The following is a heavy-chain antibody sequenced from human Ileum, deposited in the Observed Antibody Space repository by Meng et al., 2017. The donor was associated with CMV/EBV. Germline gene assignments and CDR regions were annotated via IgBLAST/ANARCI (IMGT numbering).Heavy chain of an antibody. Sequence: SGYTFTNYYMHWVRQAPGQGLEWMGIIHPSGGSTSYAQKFQGRVTMTRDTSTTAVYMELSSLRSEDTAVYYCASDFSGSAPSGFDYWGQGTLVTVSS. CDR2: IHPSGGST. J-gene: IGHJ4*02. CDR1: GYTFTNYY. CDR3: ASDFSGSAPSGFDY. V-gene: IGHV1-46*01. D-gene: IGHD3-10*01.